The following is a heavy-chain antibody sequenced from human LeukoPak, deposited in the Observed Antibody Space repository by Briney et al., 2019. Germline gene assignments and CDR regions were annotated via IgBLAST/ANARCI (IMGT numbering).Heavy chain of an antibody. CDR1: GGSISNYY. D-gene: IGHD6-13*01. J-gene: IGHJ6*02. CDR3: ARVAAAAQFYYYGMDV. CDR2: IYYSGNT. V-gene: IGHV4-59*01. Sequence: SETLSLTCTVSGGSISNYYWSWIRQPPGKGLEWIGYIYYSGNTNYNPSLKSRVTISVDTSKNQFSLKLSSVTAADTAVYYCARVAAAAQFYYYGMDVWGQGTTVTVSS.